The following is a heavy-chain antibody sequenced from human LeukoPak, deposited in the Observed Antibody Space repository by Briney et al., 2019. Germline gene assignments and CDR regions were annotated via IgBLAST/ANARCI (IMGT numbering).Heavy chain of an antibody. Sequence: GGSLRLSCAASGFTFSSYAMGWVRQAPGKGLEWVSAISGSGGSTYYADSVKGRFTISRDNSKNTLYLQMNSLRAEDTAVYYCASQPFDWSPSLNWFDPWGQGTLVTVSS. CDR1: GFTFSSYA. CDR2: ISGSGGST. D-gene: IGHD3-9*01. J-gene: IGHJ5*02. V-gene: IGHV3-23*01. CDR3: ASQPFDWSPSLNWFDP.